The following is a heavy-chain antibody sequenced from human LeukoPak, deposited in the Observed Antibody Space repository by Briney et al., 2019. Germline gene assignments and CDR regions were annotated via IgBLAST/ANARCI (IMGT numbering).Heavy chain of an antibody. CDR2: ISTDGYTT. Sequence: GGSLRLSCAVSGLAFSAFKMHWVRHAPRDGLVWVSRISTDGYTTEYADFVQGRLTASRDNTKNTWSLEMNSLRAEDTAVYYCVVGGSPGYWGQGTLVTVSS. CDR3: VVGGSPGY. V-gene: IGHV3-74*03. J-gene: IGHJ4*02. CDR1: GLAFSAFK. D-gene: IGHD2-15*01.